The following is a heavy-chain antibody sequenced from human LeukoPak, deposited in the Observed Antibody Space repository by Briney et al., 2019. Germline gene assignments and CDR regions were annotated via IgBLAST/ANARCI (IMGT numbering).Heavy chain of an antibody. V-gene: IGHV4-59*01. D-gene: IGHD3-10*01. CDR1: GGSISSYY. CDR3: ARERYGSGSYYTDY. CDR2: IYYSGST. J-gene: IGHJ4*02. Sequence: SETLSLTCTVSGGSISSYYWSWIRQPPGKGLEWIGYIYYSGSTNYNPSLKSRVTISVDTSKNQFSLKLSSVTAADTAVYYCARERYGSGSYYTDYWGQGPWSPSPQ.